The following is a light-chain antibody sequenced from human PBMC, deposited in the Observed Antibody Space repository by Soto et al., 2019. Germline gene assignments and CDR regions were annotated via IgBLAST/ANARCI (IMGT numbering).Light chain of an antibody. J-gene: IGLJ1*01. CDR1: SSDVGGYDF. CDR3: SSYTSSSTLNV. Sequence: QSVLTQPASVSGSPGQSITISCTGTSSDVGGYDFVSWYRQYPGQAPKILIYEVSNRPSGVSNRFSGSKSGNTASLTISGLQAEDEADYYCSSYTSSSTLNVFGTGTKLTVL. CDR2: EVS. V-gene: IGLV2-14*01.